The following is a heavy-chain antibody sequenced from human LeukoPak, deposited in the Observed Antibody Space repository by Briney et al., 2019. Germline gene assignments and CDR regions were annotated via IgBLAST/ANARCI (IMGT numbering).Heavy chain of an antibody. Sequence: GGSLRLSCGASGFTFSYFLMSWVRQAPGKGLGWVANINRDGSEKNYVASLKGRFTISRDSARNSLHLQMDSLRAEDTAIYYCARCSGGAFTNWGQGNLVTVSS. CDR1: GFTFSYFL. CDR2: INRDGSEK. D-gene: IGHD6-19*01. J-gene: IGHJ4*02. V-gene: IGHV3-7*03. CDR3: ARCSGGAFTN.